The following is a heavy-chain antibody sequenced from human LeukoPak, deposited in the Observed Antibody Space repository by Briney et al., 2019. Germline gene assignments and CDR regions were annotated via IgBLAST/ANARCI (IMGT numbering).Heavy chain of an antibody. CDR3: AKEEEAVAALPVYGMDV. V-gene: IGHV1-46*01. D-gene: IGHD6-19*01. J-gene: IGHJ6*02. CDR2: INPSGGST. CDR1: GYTFTSYY. Sequence: ASVKVSCKASGYTFTSYYMHWVRQAPGQGLEWMGIINPSGGSTSYAQKFQGRVTMTRDTSTSTVYMELSSLRAEDTAVYYCAKEEEAVAALPVYGMDVWGQGTTVTVSS.